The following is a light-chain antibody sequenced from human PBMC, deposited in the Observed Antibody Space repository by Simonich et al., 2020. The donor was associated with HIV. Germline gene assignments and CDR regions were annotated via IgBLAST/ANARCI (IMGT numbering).Light chain of an antibody. CDR2: AAS. J-gene: IGKJ3*01. CDR3: QQLNSFT. V-gene: IGKV1-9*01. CDR1: QGISSY. Sequence: DIQLTQSPSFLSASVGDRVTITCRASQGISSYLAWYQQKPGKAPKLLIYAASTLQSVVPSRFSGSGSGTEFTLTISSLQPEDFATYYCQQLNSFTFGPGTKVDIK.